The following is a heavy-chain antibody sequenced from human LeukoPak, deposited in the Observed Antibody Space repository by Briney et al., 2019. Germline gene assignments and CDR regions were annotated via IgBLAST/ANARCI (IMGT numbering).Heavy chain of an antibody. J-gene: IGHJ4*02. V-gene: IGHV1-46*01. CDR3: AANGYYYDSSGYYYAEY. CDR2: INPSGGST. D-gene: IGHD3-22*01. Sequence: GASVKVSCKASGYTFTSYYMHWVRQAPGQGLEWMGIINPSGGSTNYAQKFQGRVTMTRDTSTSTVYMELSSLRSEDTAVYYCAANGYYYDSSGYYYAEYWGQGTLVTVSS. CDR1: GYTFTSYY.